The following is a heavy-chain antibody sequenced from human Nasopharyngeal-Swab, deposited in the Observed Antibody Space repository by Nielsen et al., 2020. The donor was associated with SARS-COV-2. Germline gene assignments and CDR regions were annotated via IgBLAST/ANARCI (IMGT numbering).Heavy chain of an antibody. CDR1: GGSVSSDNW. Sequence: SETLSLTCAVSGGSVSSDNWWSWVRQPPGKRLEWIGEVKHNVSTNYNPSLKSRVTISLDKTKNQVSLRVNSLTAADTAVYYCASFYDFWTRGQGTLVTVPS. V-gene: IGHV4-4*02. CDR2: VKHNVST. CDR3: ASFYDFWT. J-gene: IGHJ4*02. D-gene: IGHD3-3*01.